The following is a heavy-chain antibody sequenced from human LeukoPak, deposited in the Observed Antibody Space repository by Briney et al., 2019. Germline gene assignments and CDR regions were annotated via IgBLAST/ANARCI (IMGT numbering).Heavy chain of an antibody. Sequence: SETLSLTCAVYGGSFSGYYWSWIRQPPGKGLEWIGEINHSGSTYYNPSLKSRVTISVDTSKNQFSLKLNSVTATDTAVYYCARHYGPWGQGTLVTVSS. J-gene: IGHJ4*02. V-gene: IGHV4-34*01. CDR2: INHSGST. CDR1: GGSFSGYY. CDR3: ARHYGP. D-gene: IGHD3-16*01.